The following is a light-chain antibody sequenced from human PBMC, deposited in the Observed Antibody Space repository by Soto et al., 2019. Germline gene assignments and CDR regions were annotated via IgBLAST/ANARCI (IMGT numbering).Light chain of an antibody. CDR1: QSVRSN. CDR2: GAS. V-gene: IGKV3-15*01. CDR3: QHYDSWPLT. Sequence: EIVMTQSPATLSVSPGERATLSCRASQSVRSNLAWYQQKPGQAPRLLIYGASTRATGVPTMFSGTGSGTEFTLTISSLQPEDFAVYYCQHYDSWPLTFGGGTKVEIK. J-gene: IGKJ4*01.